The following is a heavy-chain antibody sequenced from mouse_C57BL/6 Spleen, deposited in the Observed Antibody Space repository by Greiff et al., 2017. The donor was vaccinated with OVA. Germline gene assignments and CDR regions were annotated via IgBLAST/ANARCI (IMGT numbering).Heavy chain of an antibody. CDR1: GFTFSDYY. CDR2: INYDGSST. D-gene: IGHD3-2*02. J-gene: IGHJ3*01. Sequence: EVKVVESEGGLVQPGSSMKLSCTASGFTFSDYYMAWVRQVPEKGLEWVANINYDGSSTYYLDSLKSRFIISRDNAKNILYLQMSSLKSEDTATYYCARSAAQAPFAYWGQGTLVTVSA. V-gene: IGHV5-16*01. CDR3: ARSAAQAPFAY.